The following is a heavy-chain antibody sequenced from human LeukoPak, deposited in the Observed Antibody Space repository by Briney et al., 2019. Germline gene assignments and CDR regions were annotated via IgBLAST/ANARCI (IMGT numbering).Heavy chain of an antibody. CDR1: GGTFSSYA. V-gene: IGHV1-69*04. CDR3: AKTYYYDSSGYLRSAFDI. CDR2: IIPIFGIA. J-gene: IGHJ3*02. D-gene: IGHD3-22*01. Sequence: SVTVSCKASGGTFSSYAISWVRQAPGQGLEWMGRIIPIFGIANYAQKFQGRVTITADKSTSTAYMELSSLRSEDTAVYYCAKTYYYDSSGYLRSAFDIWGQGTMVTVSS.